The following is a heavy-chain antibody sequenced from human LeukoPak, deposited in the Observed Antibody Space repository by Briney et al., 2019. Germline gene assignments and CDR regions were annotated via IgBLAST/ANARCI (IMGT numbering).Heavy chain of an antibody. Sequence: SETLSLTCTVSGGSTSSGGYYWSWIRQPPGKRLEWIGYIYYSGNTNYNPSLKSRVTISVDTSKNQFSLKLSSVTAADTAVYYCARGGSYLTSTDYWGQGTLVTVSS. D-gene: IGHD1-26*01. J-gene: IGHJ4*02. V-gene: IGHV4-61*08. CDR1: GGSTSSGGYY. CDR2: IYYSGNT. CDR3: ARGGSYLTSTDY.